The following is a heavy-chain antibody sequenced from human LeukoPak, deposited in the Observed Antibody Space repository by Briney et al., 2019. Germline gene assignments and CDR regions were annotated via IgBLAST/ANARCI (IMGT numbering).Heavy chain of an antibody. V-gene: IGHV5-51*01. CDR3: ARDIVVVPAAMGRGYYYGMDV. CDR2: IYPGDSDT. CDR1: GYSFTSYW. Sequence: GESLKISCKGSGYSFTSYWIGWVRQMPGKGLEWMGIIYPGDSDTRYSPSFQSQVTISADKSISTAYLQWSSLKASDTAMYYCARDIVVVPAAMGRGYYYGMDVWGKGTTVTVSS. J-gene: IGHJ6*04. D-gene: IGHD2-2*01.